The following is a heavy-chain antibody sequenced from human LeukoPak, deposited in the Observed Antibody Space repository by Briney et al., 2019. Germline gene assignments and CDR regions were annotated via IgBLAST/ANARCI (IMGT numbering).Heavy chain of an antibody. CDR2: ISGSGGST. Sequence: GGSLRLSCAASGFTFSSYAMSWVRQAPGKGLEWVSAISGSGGSTYHADSVKGRFTISRDNSKNTLYLQMNSLRAEDTAVYYCAKAIAVAVYFDYWGQGTLVTVSS. J-gene: IGHJ4*02. CDR3: AKAIAVAVYFDY. V-gene: IGHV3-23*01. CDR1: GFTFSSYA. D-gene: IGHD6-19*01.